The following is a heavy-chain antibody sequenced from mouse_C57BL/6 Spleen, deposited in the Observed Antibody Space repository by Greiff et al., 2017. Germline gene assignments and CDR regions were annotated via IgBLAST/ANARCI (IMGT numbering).Heavy chain of an antibody. CDR1: GYTFTSYG. Sequence: QVQLQQSGAELVRPGASVKLSCKASGYTFTSYGMRWVKQRTGQGLEWIGGIYPSDGDTNYNQKFKGKATLTADKSSSTAYMELRSLTSEDSAVYFCAISGDDYAVDYWGQGTPLTVSS. V-gene: IGHV1-81*01. CDR2: IYPSDGDT. D-gene: IGHD2-4*01. CDR3: AISGDDYAVDY. J-gene: IGHJ2*01.